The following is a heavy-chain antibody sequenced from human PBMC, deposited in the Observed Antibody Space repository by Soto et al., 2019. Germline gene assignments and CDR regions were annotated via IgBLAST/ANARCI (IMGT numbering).Heavy chain of an antibody. CDR3: ARGGGEAAGSYWYFDL. CDR2: INHSGST. CDR1: GGSFSGYY. D-gene: IGHD6-13*01. V-gene: IGHV4-34*01. Sequence: SETLSLTCAVYGGSFSGYYWSWIRQPPGKGLEWIGAINHSGSTNYNPSLKSRVTISGATAKNQFSLKLSLVTAADTAVYYCARGGGEAAGSYWYFDLWGRGTLVTVSS. J-gene: IGHJ2*01.